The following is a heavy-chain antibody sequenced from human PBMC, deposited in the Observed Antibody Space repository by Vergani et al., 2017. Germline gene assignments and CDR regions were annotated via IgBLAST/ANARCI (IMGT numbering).Heavy chain of an antibody. Sequence: QVQLVESGGGVVQPGGSLRLSCAASGFAFTNYGMPWVRQAPGKGLGWVTFIRHDASNKYYADSVTGRFTISRDNSKNTLYLQLNSLRSEDTTVYYCAKGGPMFPYEMDVWGQGTTVTVSS. CDR1: GFAFTNYG. V-gene: IGHV3-30*02. D-gene: IGHD3-10*02. J-gene: IGHJ6*02. CDR2: IRHDASNK. CDR3: AKGGPMFPYEMDV.